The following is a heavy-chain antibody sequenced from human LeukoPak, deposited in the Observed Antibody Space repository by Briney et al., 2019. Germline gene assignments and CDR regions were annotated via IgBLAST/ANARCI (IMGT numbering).Heavy chain of an antibody. Sequence: SETLSLTCTVSGYSISSGYYWGWIRQPPGKGLEWIGSGSTYYNPSLKSRVTISVDTSKNQFSLKLSSVTAADTAVYYCARDQDSSGSYYFDYWGQGTLVTVSS. CDR3: ARDQDSSGSYYFDY. D-gene: IGHD3-22*01. CDR2: SGST. CDR1: GYSISSGYY. J-gene: IGHJ4*02. V-gene: IGHV4-38-2*02.